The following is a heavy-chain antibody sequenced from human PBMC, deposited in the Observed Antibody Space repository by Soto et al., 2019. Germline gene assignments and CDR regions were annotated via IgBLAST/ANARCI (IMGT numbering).Heavy chain of an antibody. J-gene: IGHJ4*02. D-gene: IGHD1-20*01. CDR2: INMDGSST. CDR3: ARPDINGPTGDY. V-gene: IGHV3-74*01. Sequence: GGSLRLSCAASGFTFSSSWMHWVRQAPGKGLVWVSRINMDGSSTNYADSVKGRFTISRDNAKNTLYLQMNSLRAEDTAVYYCARPDINGPTGDYWGQGTVVTVSS. CDR1: GFTFSSSW.